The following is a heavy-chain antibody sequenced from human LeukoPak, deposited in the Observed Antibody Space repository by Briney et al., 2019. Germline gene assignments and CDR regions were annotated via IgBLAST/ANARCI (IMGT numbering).Heavy chain of an antibody. Sequence: SETLSLTCSDAGGSISSYYWSCIRQPAGKGLEWIGRIYTSGGTNYNPSLKSRATMSVDTYKNQFSLKLSSVTAADTAVYYCARIVRYNWNDVYFDYWGQGTLVTVSS. J-gene: IGHJ4*02. CDR1: GGSISSYY. CDR2: IYTSGGT. CDR3: ARIVRYNWNDVYFDY. D-gene: IGHD1-1*01. V-gene: IGHV4-4*07.